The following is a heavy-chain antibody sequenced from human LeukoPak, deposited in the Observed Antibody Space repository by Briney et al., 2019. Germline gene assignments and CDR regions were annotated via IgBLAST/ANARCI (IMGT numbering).Heavy chain of an antibody. J-gene: IGHJ4*02. CDR3: ARSYGGFGELFQSLDY. CDR2: IYHSGST. CDR1: GYSISSGYY. Sequence: SETLSLTCTVSGYSISSGYYWGWIRQPPGKGLEWIGSIYHSGSTYYNPSLKSRVTISVDTSKNQFSLKLSSVTAADTAVYYCARSYGGFGELFQSLDYWGQGTLVTVSS. D-gene: IGHD3-10*01. V-gene: IGHV4-38-2*02.